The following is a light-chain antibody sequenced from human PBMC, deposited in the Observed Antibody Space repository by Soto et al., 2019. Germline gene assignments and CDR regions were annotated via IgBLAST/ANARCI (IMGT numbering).Light chain of an antibody. V-gene: IGKV3-15*01. J-gene: IGKJ5*01. CDR2: CAS. CDR1: QSVSSN. Sequence: EIVMTQSPATLSVSPGERATLSCRASQSVSSNLAWYQQKPGQAPSLLIYCASTRSTGIPAWFSGSGSGTEFTLTISSFQSEDFAVYYCQQYNNWPPITFGQGTRLEIK. CDR3: QQYNNWPPIT.